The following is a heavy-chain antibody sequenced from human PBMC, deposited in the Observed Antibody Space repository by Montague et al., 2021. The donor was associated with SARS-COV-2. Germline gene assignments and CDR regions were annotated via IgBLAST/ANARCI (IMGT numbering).Heavy chain of an antibody. CDR1: GFTFSSYR. J-gene: IGHJ4*02. Sequence: SLRLSCAAPGFTFSSYRMNWVRQAPGKGLEWVSSISSSSSYIYYADSVKGRFTISRDNAKNSLYLQMNSLRAEDTAVYYCARDAHYDILTGYFGYWGQGTLVTVSS. V-gene: IGHV3-21*01. CDR2: ISSSSSYI. D-gene: IGHD3-9*01. CDR3: ARDAHYDILTGYFGY.